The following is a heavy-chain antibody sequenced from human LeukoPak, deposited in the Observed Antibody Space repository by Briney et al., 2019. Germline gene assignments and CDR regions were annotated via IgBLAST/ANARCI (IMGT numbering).Heavy chain of an antibody. CDR1: GGSVTSGGFY. Sequence: SETLSLTCSVSGGSVTSGGFYWGWLRQPPGKGPEWIATIYYTGSTYYNPSLQSRVTISIDTSKNQFSLRLTSVTATDTAVYQCARHSGSGSLSRPFDPWGQGTPVTVSS. V-gene: IGHV4-39*01. D-gene: IGHD3-10*01. CDR3: ARHSGSGSLSRPFDP. J-gene: IGHJ5*02. CDR2: IYYTGST.